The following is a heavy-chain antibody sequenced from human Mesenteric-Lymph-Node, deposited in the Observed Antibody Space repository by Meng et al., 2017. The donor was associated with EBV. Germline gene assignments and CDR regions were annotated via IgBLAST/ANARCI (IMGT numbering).Heavy chain of an antibody. CDR1: GYTFTSYG. J-gene: IGHJ4*02. D-gene: IGHD4-23*01. Sequence: ADVVSPGASLKVSCKASGYTFTSYGITWVRQDPGQGLEWMGWINTNTGNPTYAQGCTGRFVFSLDASVSTAFLEISSLKAEDTAVYYCARGLGGHSLWGQGTLVTVSS. CDR2: INTNTGNP. V-gene: IGHV7-4-1*02. CDR3: ARGLGGHSL.